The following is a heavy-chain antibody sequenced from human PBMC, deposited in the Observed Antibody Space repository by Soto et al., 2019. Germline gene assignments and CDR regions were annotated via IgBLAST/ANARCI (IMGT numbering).Heavy chain of an antibody. CDR3: ARHQNYYDSSGYYERAYYFDY. J-gene: IGHJ4*02. D-gene: IGHD3-22*01. V-gene: IGHV3-53*02. CDR1: GFTVSSNY. Sequence: EVQLVETGGGLIQPGGSLRLSCAASGFTVSSNYMSWVRQAPGKGLEWVSVIYSGGSTYYADSVKGRFTISRDNSKNTLYRQMNSLRAEDTAVYYCARHQNYYDSSGYYERAYYFDYWGQGTLVTVSS. CDR2: IYSGGST.